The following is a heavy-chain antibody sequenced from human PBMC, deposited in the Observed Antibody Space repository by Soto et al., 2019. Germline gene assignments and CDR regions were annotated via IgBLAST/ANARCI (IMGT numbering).Heavy chain of an antibody. Sequence: PSETLSLTCTVSGGSISSGDYYWSWIRQPPGKGLEWIGYIYYSGSTYYNPSLKSRVTISVDTSKNQFSLKLSSVTAADTAVYYCARVTPPYYYDSSGYFDYWGQGTLVTVSS. CDR1: GGSISSGDYY. D-gene: IGHD3-22*01. CDR2: IYYSGST. V-gene: IGHV4-30-4*01. CDR3: ARVTPPYYYDSSGYFDY. J-gene: IGHJ4*02.